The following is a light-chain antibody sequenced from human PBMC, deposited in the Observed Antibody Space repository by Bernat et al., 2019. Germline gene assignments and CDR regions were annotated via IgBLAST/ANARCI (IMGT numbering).Light chain of an antibody. J-gene: IGLJ1*01. CDR2: YDT. V-gene: IGLV3-21*01. CDR3: QVWDSSRDHYV. CDR1: NIGDKS. Sequence: SYVLTQPPSVPVAPGGTATITCAGNNIGDKSVHWYQQRPGQAPVVVIYYDTDRPSEIPERFSGPNSGNTATLTISRVEAGDEADYYCQVWDSSRDHYVFGSGTKVTVL.